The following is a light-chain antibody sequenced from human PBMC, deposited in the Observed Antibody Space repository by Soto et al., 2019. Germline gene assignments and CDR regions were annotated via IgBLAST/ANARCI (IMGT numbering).Light chain of an antibody. CDR1: HSVSSSY. V-gene: IGKV3-20*01. J-gene: IGKJ5*01. Sequence: ELVLTQSPGTLSLSPGEIATLSCRVGHSVSSSYLAWYQQKPGQAPRLLIYEASNRAAGVPGRFSGSGSGTDFTLTITRLEPEDFAVYHCQQYGSSHTFGQGTRLEIK. CDR2: EAS. CDR3: QQYGSSHT.